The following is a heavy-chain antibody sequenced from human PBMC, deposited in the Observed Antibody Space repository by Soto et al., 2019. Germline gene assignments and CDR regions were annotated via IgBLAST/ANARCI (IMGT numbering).Heavy chain of an antibody. V-gene: IGHV1-8*01. CDR1: GYAFTSYD. D-gene: IGHD6-19*01. CDR3: ARGGIAVAGGDY. J-gene: IGHJ4*02. Sequence: ASVKVSCKASGYAFTSYDINWVRQATGQGLEWMGWMNPNSGNTGYAQKFQGRVTMTRNTSISTAYMELSSLRSEDMAVYYCARGGIAVAGGDYWGQGALVTVSS. CDR2: MNPNSGNT.